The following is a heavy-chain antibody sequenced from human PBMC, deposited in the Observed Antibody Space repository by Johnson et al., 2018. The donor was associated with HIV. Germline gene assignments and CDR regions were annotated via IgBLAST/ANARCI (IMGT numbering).Heavy chain of an antibody. CDR2: ISFDGSNK. D-gene: IGHD6-6*01. CDR3: ARALLIAARPVGAFDI. V-gene: IGHV3-30*03. CDR1: GFTVSSNY. J-gene: IGHJ3*02. Sequence: QVQLVESGGGLVQPGGSLRLSCAASGFTVSSNYMSWVRQAPGKGLEWVAVISFDGSNKYYADSVKGRFTISRDNSKNTLYLQMNSLRAEDTAVYYCARALLIAARPVGAFDIWGQGTMVTVSS.